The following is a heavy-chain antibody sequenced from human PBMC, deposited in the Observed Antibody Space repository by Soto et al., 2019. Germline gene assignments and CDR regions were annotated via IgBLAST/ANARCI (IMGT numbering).Heavy chain of an antibody. CDR3: ARQIAVAGTKYLDY. CDR1: GFSLSDVTMS. J-gene: IGHJ4*02. V-gene: IGHV2-26*01. CDR2: IFSNGEK. Sequence: QVTLKESGPVLVKPTETLTLTCTVSGFSLSDVTMSVSWIRQPPGKALEWLAHIFSNGEKSHSTSLRSRLTISKDTSKSQVVLTMTNMDPVDTAAFYCARQIAVAGTKYLDYCCQGTLVTVSS. D-gene: IGHD6-19*01.